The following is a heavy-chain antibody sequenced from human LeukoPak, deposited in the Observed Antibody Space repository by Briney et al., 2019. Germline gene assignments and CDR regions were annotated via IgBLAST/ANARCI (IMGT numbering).Heavy chain of an antibody. CDR1: GFTFSSYS. Sequence: SGGSLRLSCAASGFTFSSYSMNWVRQAPGKGLEWVGRIKSKIDGGTTDYAAPVKGRFSISRNDSKNTVYLQMNSLKTEDTAVDYCTTLGGIVVVTSTDSWGQGTLVTVSS. D-gene: IGHD3-22*01. CDR2: IKSKIDGGTT. J-gene: IGHJ5*01. V-gene: IGHV3-15*01. CDR3: TTLGGIVVVTSTDS.